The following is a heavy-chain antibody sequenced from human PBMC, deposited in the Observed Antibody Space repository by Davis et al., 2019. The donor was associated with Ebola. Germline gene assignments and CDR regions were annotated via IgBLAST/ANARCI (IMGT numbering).Heavy chain of an antibody. Sequence: PGGSLRLSCAASGFTFSSYAMSWVRQAPGKGLEWIADISSSSRSIYYADSVKGRFTISRDNAKNSLYLQMNSLRDDDTAVYYCARPGRSSSPGYWGQGTLVTVSS. CDR3: ARPGRSSSPGY. D-gene: IGHD6-6*01. J-gene: IGHJ4*02. CDR1: GFTFSSYA. CDR2: ISSSSRSI. V-gene: IGHV3-48*02.